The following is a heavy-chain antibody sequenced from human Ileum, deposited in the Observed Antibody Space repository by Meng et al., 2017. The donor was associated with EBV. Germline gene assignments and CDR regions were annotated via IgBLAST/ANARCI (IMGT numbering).Heavy chain of an antibody. Sequence: GGWCKAGGSLRLSCAPFGLSVSSYHMSWVRQDPGKGLEWVSTIYIGGDTFYADSVKDRFTISRDNSKNTLFLQMNRLTVEDTAVYDWARGPDWAKGGYWGLGTLVTVSS. CDR3: ARGPDWAKGGY. CDR2: IYIGGDT. V-gene: IGHV3-53*01. D-gene: IGHD3/OR15-3a*01. CDR1: GLSVSSYH. J-gene: IGHJ4*02.